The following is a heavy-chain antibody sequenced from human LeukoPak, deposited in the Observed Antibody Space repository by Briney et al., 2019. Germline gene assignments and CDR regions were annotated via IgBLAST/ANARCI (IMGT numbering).Heavy chain of an antibody. V-gene: IGHV3-23*01. CDR3: AKCSESYGNDAFDI. CDR2: SRGGGAYP. CDR1: GFTFSDFA. J-gene: IGHJ3*02. D-gene: IGHD5-18*01. Sequence: GGSLRLSCAASGFTFSDFAMGWVRQAPGKGREWVESSRGGGAYPHYADSVKDRFTISRDNSKNTLYVQMNSLRAEDTAIYYCAKCSESYGNDAFDIWGQGTMVTVSS.